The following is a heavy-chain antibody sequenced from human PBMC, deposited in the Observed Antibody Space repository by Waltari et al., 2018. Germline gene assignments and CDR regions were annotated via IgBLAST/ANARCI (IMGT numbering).Heavy chain of an antibody. J-gene: IGHJ4*02. CDR2: IKSTTGGGTT. D-gene: IGHD2-8*01. CDR3: VKMNQMGAFDY. CDR1: GLTFSTVW. Sequence: EVRLVESGGGLVKPGESLRISCAASGLTFSTVWMTWFCQASGKGLGWVGLIKSTTGGGTTDYAAPVKGRFTILRDDSKNTLYLQMDSLKTEDTAVYYCVKMNQMGAFDYWGQGTLVTVSS. V-gene: IGHV3-15*01.